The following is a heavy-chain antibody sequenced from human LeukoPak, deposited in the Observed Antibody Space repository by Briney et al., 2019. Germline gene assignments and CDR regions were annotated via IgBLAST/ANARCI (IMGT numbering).Heavy chain of an antibody. Sequence: GGSLRLSCAASGFTFSDYFMTWIRQAPGKGLEWVSYISSSGTTTYYADSVQGRSPISSDNAKNSLNLQLNSLRAEDTAVYYCARGGHCSSSSCYLGAFDIWGQGRMVTVPS. CDR1: GFTFSDYF. D-gene: IGHD2-2*01. J-gene: IGHJ3*02. V-gene: IGHV3-11*04. CDR2: ISSSGTTT. CDR3: ARGGHCSSSSCYLGAFDI.